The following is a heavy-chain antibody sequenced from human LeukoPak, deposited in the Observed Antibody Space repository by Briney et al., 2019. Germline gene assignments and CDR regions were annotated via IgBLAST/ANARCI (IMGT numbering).Heavy chain of an antibody. D-gene: IGHD1-26*01. CDR3: VRDRGELPHSHFDY. CDR2: ISAYNGNT. Sequence: VSVKVSCKTSGYSFTIFGISWVRQAPGQGLEWMGWISAYNGNTNYAQKFQGRVTMTTDTSTNTAYMELRSLRSDDTAVYYCVRDRGELPHSHFDYWGQGSLVTVSS. CDR1: GYSFTIFG. V-gene: IGHV1-18*01. J-gene: IGHJ4*02.